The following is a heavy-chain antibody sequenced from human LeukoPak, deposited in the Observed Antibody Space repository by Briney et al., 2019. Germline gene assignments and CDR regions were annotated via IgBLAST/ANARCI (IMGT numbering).Heavy chain of an antibody. Sequence: SETLSLTCTVSGDSISSYYWSWIRQPPGKGLEWIGYIYYSGSTNYNPSLKSRVTISVDTSKNQFSLKLSSVTAADTAVYYCARGRGYCSSTSCYTVFDYWGQGTLVTVSS. CDR1: GDSISSYY. CDR2: IYYSGST. CDR3: ARGRGYCSSTSCYTVFDY. V-gene: IGHV4-59*01. J-gene: IGHJ4*02. D-gene: IGHD2-2*02.